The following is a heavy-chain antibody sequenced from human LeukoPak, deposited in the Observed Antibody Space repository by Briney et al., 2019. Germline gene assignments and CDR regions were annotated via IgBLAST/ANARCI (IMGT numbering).Heavy chain of an antibody. J-gene: IGHJ4*02. V-gene: IGHV3-30*04. D-gene: IGHD6-19*01. CDR1: GFIFEDLA. CDR2: ISYDGGNE. CDR3: ARDPPFSSGWSQNHFDH. Sequence: GKSLRLSCAPSGFIFEDLAMHWVRQAPGKGLEWVALISYDGGNENYAESVKGRFTISRDNSKNTLYLHMNSLRPEDTAVYYCARDPPFSSGWSQNHFDHWGQGTLVAVSS.